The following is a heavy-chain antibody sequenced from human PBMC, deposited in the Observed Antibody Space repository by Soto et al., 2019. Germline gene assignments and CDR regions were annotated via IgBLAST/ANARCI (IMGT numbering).Heavy chain of an antibody. Sequence: GGSLRLSCAASGFTFSSYAMSWVRQSPEKGLEWVSAITDSGGDTFHADSVKGRFTISRDNTQNTLYLQMNSLKAEDTAIYYCAKGSASSRPYYFDYWGQGTLVTVSS. D-gene: IGHD2-2*01. CDR3: AKGSASSRPYYFDY. J-gene: IGHJ4*02. V-gene: IGHV3-23*01. CDR2: ITDSGGDT. CDR1: GFTFSSYA.